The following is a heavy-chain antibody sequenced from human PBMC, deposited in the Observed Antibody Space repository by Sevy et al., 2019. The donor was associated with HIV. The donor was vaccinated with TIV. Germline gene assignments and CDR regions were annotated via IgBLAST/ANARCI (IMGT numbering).Heavy chain of an antibody. CDR2: LSFGCGKI. CDR1: GFTFNIYS. Sequence: GSLRLSCAASGFTFNIYSMSWVRQTPGKGLEWVATLSFGCGKINHADSVNGRFTMSRDDSKNAVYLQMNNLRVEDTAIYYCAREGCTKPHDYWGQGTLVTVSS. J-gene: IGHJ4*02. CDR3: AREGCTKPHDY. D-gene: IGHD2-8*01. V-gene: IGHV3-23*01.